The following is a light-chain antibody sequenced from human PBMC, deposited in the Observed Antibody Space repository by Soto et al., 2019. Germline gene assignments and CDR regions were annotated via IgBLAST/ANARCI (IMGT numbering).Light chain of an antibody. CDR3: QQYNSYPIT. Sequence: DIQMTQSPSTLSASVGDTVTITCRAGQSISSWLAWYQQKPGKAPKLLIYKASSLESGVPSRFSGSGSRTEFTLTISSLQPDDFATYHCQQYNSYPITFGGGTKVEIK. CDR1: QSISSW. V-gene: IGKV1-5*03. J-gene: IGKJ4*01. CDR2: KAS.